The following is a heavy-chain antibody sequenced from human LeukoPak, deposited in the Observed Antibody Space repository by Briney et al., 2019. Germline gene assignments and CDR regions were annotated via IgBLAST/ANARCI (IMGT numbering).Heavy chain of an antibody. J-gene: IGHJ4*02. Sequence: SETLSLTCTVSGSSISSGSYYWSWIRQPAGKGREGIGRIYTSGSTNYNPSLTSRVTISVDTSKNQFSLKLSSVTAADTAVYYCARGGSLYYDSSGYLDYWGQGTLVTVSS. V-gene: IGHV4-61*02. CDR2: IYTSGST. CDR3: ARGGSLYYDSSGYLDY. CDR1: GSSISSGSYY. D-gene: IGHD3-22*01.